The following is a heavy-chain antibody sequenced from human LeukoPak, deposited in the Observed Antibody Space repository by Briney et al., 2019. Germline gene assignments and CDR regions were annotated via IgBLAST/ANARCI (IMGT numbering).Heavy chain of an antibody. CDR3: ARGVHNYDFWSGYYAGAFDI. CDR1: GYTFTSYE. CDR2: MNPNSGNP. D-gene: IGHD3-3*01. J-gene: IGHJ3*02. Sequence: ASVKVSCKASGYTFTSYEMIRVRQATGHGLEWLGWMNPNSGNPGYAQKFKGRVTMTRNTSISTAYMELSSLRSEDTAVYYCARGVHNYDFWSGYYAGAFDIWGQGTMVTVSS. V-gene: IGHV1-8*01.